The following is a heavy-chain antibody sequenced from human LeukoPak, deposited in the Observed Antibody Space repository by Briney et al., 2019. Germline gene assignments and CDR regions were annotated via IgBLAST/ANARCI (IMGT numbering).Heavy chain of an antibody. V-gene: IGHV1-2*02. D-gene: IGHD6-13*01. CDR3: ARSIAAAGTQDY. Sequence: ASVKVSCKASGYTFTRYYTHWVRQAPGQGLEWMGWINPNSGGTNYAQKFQGRVTMTRDTSISTAYMELSRLRSDDTAVYYCARSIAAAGTQDYWGQGTLVTVSS. J-gene: IGHJ4*02. CDR1: GYTFTRYY. CDR2: INPNSGGT.